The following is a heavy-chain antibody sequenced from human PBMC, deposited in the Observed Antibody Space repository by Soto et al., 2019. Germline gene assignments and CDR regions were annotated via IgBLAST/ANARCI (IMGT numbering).Heavy chain of an antibody. CDR2: IIPIFGTA. CDR3: AREMAKMKSGFDI. V-gene: IGHV1-69*01. D-gene: IGHD5-12*01. CDR1: GGTFSSYA. Sequence: QVQLVQSGAEVKKPGSSVKVSCKASGGTFSSYAISWVRQAPGQGLEWMGGIIPIFGTANYAQKCQGRVTITADESTSTAYMELSSLRTDDTAVDYCAREMAKMKSGFDIWGQGTMVTVSS. J-gene: IGHJ3*02.